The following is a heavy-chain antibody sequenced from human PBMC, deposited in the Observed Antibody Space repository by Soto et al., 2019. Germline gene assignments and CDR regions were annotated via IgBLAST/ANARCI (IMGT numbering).Heavy chain of an antibody. J-gene: IGHJ4*02. CDR2: IIPIFGTA. Sequence: SVKVSCKASGGTFSSYAISWVRQAPGQGLEWMGGIIPIFGTANYAQKFQGRVTITADESTSTAYMELSSLRSEDTAVYYCFGYDLDYFDYWGQGTLVTVSS. CDR1: GGTFSSYA. V-gene: IGHV1-69*13. CDR3: FGYDLDYFDY. D-gene: IGHD5-12*01.